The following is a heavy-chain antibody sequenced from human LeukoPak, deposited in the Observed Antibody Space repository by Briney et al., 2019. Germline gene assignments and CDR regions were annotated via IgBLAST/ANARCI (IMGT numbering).Heavy chain of an antibody. V-gene: IGHV4-39*07. J-gene: IGHJ6*02. CDR3: ARSGLDSRYYFGMDV. CDR2: IYYSGST. Sequence: SETLSLTCTVSGGSISRSSYYWGWIRQPPGKGLEWIGSIYYSGSTYYNPSLKSRVTISLDTSKSQFSLKLRSVTAADTAVYYCARSGLDSRYYFGMDVWGQGTTVTVSS. D-gene: IGHD5-12*01. CDR1: GGSISRSSYY.